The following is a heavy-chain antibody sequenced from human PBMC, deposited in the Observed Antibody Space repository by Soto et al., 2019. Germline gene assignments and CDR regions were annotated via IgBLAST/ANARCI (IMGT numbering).Heavy chain of an antibody. Sequence: ELQLVESGGGLVQPGGSLRLSCVASGFTFSSYWVSWARQAPGKGLEWVANIAPDGSQKNYMDSVKGRFTISSDNAKNTLYLQMSSLRVEDTAVYYCARRPLGWSQGTLVTVSS. J-gene: IGHJ4*02. CDR1: GFTFSSYW. CDR3: ARRPLG. D-gene: IGHD3-16*01. CDR2: IAPDGSQK. V-gene: IGHV3-7*01.